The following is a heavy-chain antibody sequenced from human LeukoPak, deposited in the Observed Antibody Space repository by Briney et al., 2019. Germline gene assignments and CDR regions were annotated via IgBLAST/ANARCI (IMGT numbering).Heavy chain of an antibody. D-gene: IGHD4-17*01. CDR2: IYYSGST. CDR1: GGSIRSYY. Sequence: SETLSLTCTVSGGSIRSYYWSWIRQPPGKGLEWIGYIYYSGSTNYNPSLKSRVSISVDTSKDQFSLKLSSVTAADTAVYYCARTGSTVTMLYPFDHWGQGTLVTVSS. CDR3: ARTGSTVTMLYPFDH. J-gene: IGHJ4*02. V-gene: IGHV4-59*01.